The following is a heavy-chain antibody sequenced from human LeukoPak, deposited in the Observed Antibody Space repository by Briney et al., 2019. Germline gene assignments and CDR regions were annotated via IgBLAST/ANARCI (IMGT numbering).Heavy chain of an antibody. CDR1: GFTLSSYG. D-gene: IGHD3-10*01. CDR2: IRYDGSNK. V-gene: IGHV3-30*02. J-gene: IGHJ5*02. CDR3: AKAGSSWFGESNWFDP. Sequence: PGGSLRLSCAASGFTLSSYGMHWARQAPGKGLEWVAFIRYDGSNKYYADSVKGRFTISRDNSKNTLYLQMNSLRAEDTAVYYCAKAGSSWFGESNWFDPWGQGTLVTVSS.